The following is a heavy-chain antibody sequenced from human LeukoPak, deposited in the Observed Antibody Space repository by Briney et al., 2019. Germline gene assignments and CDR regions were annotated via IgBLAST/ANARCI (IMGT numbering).Heavy chain of an antibody. Sequence: GGSLRLSCAASGFTFSSYSMNWVRQAPGKGLEWVSSISSSSSYIYYADSVKGRFTISRDNAKNSLYPQMNSLRAEDTAVYYCARDPDIVVVPAARRRGAFDIWGQGTMVTVSS. CDR2: ISSSSSYI. D-gene: IGHD2-2*01. J-gene: IGHJ3*02. CDR3: ARDPDIVVVPAARRRGAFDI. V-gene: IGHV3-21*01. CDR1: GFTFSSYS.